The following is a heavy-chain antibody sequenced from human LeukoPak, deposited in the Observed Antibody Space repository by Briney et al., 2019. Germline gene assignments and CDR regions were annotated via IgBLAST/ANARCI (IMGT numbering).Heavy chain of an antibody. J-gene: IGHJ4*02. CDR2: ISGSGGST. CDR3: AKGGSSGWYVFDY. Sequence: GGSLRLSCEASGFTVSSNYMSWVRQAPGKGLEWVSAISGSGGSTYYADSVKGRFTISRDNSKNTLYLQMNSLRAEDTAVYYCAKGGSSGWYVFDYWGQGTLVTVSS. CDR1: GFTVSSNY. D-gene: IGHD6-19*01. V-gene: IGHV3-23*01.